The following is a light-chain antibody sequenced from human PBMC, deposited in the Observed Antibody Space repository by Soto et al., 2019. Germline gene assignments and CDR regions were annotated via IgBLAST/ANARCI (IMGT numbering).Light chain of an antibody. CDR1: QSGSNN. CDR2: DAS. Sequence: ILMTQSPATLSVSPGERATLSCRASQSGSNNLAWYQQKPGQAPRLLIYDASTRATGIPARFSGSGSGTEFTLTISGLQSEDFAVYYCQQYNNWPPWTFDQGTKVEIK. V-gene: IGKV3-15*01. CDR3: QQYNNWPPWT. J-gene: IGKJ1*01.